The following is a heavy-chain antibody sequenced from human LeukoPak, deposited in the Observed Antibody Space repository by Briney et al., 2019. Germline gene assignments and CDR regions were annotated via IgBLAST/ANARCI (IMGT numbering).Heavy chain of an antibody. CDR1: GGSISSYY. Sequence: SETLSLTCTVSGGSISSYYWSWIRQPPGKGLEWIGYIYYSGSTNYNPSLKSRVTISVDTSKNQFSLKLSSVTAADTAVYYCARSPPIEMATIHPFDYWGQGTLVTVSS. CDR2: IYYSGST. D-gene: IGHD5-24*01. J-gene: IGHJ4*02. CDR3: ARSPPIEMATIHPFDY. V-gene: IGHV4-59*08.